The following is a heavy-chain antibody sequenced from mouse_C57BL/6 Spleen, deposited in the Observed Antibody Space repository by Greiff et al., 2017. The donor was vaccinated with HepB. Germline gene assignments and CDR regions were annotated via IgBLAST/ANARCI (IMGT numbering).Heavy chain of an antibody. CDR2: INPGSGGT. CDR3: ARSRAQAYYFDY. V-gene: IGHV1-54*01. J-gene: IGHJ2*01. D-gene: IGHD3-2*02. Sequence: VQLQQSGAELVRPGTSVKVSCKASGHAFTNYLIEWVKQRPGQGLEWIGVINPGSGGTNYNEKFKGKATLTADKSSSTAYMQLSSLTSEDSAVYFCARSRAQAYYFDYWGQGTTLTVSS. CDR1: GHAFTNYL.